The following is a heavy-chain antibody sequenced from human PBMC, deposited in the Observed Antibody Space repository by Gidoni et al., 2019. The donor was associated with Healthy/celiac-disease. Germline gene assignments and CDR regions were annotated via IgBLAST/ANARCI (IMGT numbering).Heavy chain of an antibody. Sequence: QVQLVQSGAEVKKPGSSVKVSCKASGGTFSSSAISWVRQAPGQGLEWLGGIIPIFGTANYAQKFQGRVTITADESTSTAYMELSSLRSEDTALYYCARSTTGYSSGWYDYWGQGTLVTVSS. CDR2: IIPIFGTA. D-gene: IGHD6-19*01. CDR3: ARSTTGYSSGWYDY. V-gene: IGHV1-69*01. CDR1: GGTFSSSA. J-gene: IGHJ4*02.